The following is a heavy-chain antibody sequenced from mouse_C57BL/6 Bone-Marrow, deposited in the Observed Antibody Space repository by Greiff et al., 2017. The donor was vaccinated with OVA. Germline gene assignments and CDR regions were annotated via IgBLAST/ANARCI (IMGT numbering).Heavy chain of an antibody. CDR2: ISSGGDYI. V-gene: IGHV5-9-1*02. CDR1: GFTFSSYA. Sequence: EVKLVESGEGLVKPGGSLKLSCAASGFTFSSYAMSWVRQTPEKRLEWVAYISSGGDYISYADTVKGRFTISRDNARNTLYLQMSSLKSEDTAMYYCFYDGSRPWYVDVWGKGTTVTVSS. J-gene: IGHJ1*03. D-gene: IGHD1-1*01. CDR3: FYDGSRPWYVDV.